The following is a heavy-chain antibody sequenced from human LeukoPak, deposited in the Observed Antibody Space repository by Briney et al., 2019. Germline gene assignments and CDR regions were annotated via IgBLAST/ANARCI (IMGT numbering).Heavy chain of an antibody. CDR2: INPNSGGS. CDR3: ARDRYGDGFAHFDY. V-gene: IGHV1-2*02. D-gene: IGHD5-24*01. CDR1: GYTFTSYY. Sequence: ASVKVSCKASGYTFTSYYIHWMRQAPGQGLEWVGWINPNSGGSHYARRFQGRVTMTSDTSITTAYMDLSRLTSDDTAVYYCARDRYGDGFAHFDYWGQEPWSPSPQ. J-gene: IGHJ4*01.